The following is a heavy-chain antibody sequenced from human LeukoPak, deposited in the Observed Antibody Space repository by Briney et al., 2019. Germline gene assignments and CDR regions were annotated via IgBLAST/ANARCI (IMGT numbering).Heavy chain of an antibody. J-gene: IGHJ4*02. D-gene: IGHD4-17*01. CDR2: IYASGVT. CDR3: ARGLWDNGDRFDY. V-gene: IGHV4-61*02. CDR1: GASITSESYY. Sequence: SQTLSLICSVSGASITSESYYWTRVRQPAGRGLVWIGRIYASGVTNYNPSLKTRLTISLDTSKNQISLRLNSVTAADTAVYYCARGLWDNGDRFDYWGQGTLVPVSS.